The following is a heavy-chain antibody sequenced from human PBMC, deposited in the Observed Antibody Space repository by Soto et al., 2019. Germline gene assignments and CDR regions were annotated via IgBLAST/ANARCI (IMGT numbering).Heavy chain of an antibody. V-gene: IGHV4-34*01. CDR2: INHSGST. CDR1: CGSFSGDY. J-gene: IGHJ4*02. CDR3: ASSILTGAHKYFDY. D-gene: IGHD3-9*01. Sequence: PSETLSLTCAVYCGSFSGDYWSWIRQPPGKGLEWIGEINHSGSTNYNPSLKSRVTISVDTSKNQFSLKLSSVTAADTAVYYCASSILTGAHKYFDYWGQGTLVTVSS.